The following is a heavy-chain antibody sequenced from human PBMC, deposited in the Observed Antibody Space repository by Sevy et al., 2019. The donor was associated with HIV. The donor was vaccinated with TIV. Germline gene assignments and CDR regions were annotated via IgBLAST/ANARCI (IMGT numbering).Heavy chain of an antibody. CDR2: INTNTGNP. CDR1: GYTFTSYA. Sequence: ASVMVSCKASGYTFTSYAMNWVRQAPGQGLEWMGWINTNTGNPTYAQGFTGRFVFSLDTSVSTAYLQISSLKAEDTAVYYCARALTTGTTLRFDPWGQGTLVTVSS. V-gene: IGHV7-4-1*02. D-gene: IGHD1-1*01. CDR3: ARALTTGTTLRFDP. J-gene: IGHJ5*02.